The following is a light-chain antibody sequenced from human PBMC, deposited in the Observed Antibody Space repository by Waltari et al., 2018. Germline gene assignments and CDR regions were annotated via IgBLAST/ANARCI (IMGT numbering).Light chain of an antibody. J-gene: IGKJ2*01. V-gene: IGKV3-11*01. CDR1: ESIASP. CDR3: QQRSHWPMYT. Sequence: IVLTQSLATLSLSPGDRATLSCRASESIASPLVWYQQKPGQPPRILIYDTSNRAAGIPARFSGSGSGTDFSLTISSLEPEDFVVYYCQQRSHWPMYTFGQGTKLEIK. CDR2: DTS.